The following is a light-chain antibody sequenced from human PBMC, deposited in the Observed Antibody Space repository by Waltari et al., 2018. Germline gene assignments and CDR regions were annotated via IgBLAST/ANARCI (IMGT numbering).Light chain of an antibody. V-gene: IGLV1-51*02. CDR2: EKN. CDR3: GTWDSSLSAGV. CDR1: SSNLGNNY. Sequence: QSVLTQPPSVSAAPGQKVTISCSGSSSNLGNNYVSWYQQLPGTAPKLLIYEKNKRPSGIPDRFSGSKSGTSATLGITGLQTGDEADYYCGTWDSSLSAGVFGGGTKLTVL. J-gene: IGLJ2*01.